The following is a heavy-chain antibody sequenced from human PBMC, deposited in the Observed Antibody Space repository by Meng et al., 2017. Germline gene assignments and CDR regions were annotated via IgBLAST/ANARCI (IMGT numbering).Heavy chain of an antibody. J-gene: IGHJ4*02. CDR3: ARGRAALQWLAD. V-gene: IGHV3-23*04. CDR2: ISGSGGST. D-gene: IGHD6-19*01. Sequence: VPLVESGGGLVQPGGSLRLSCAASGFTFSSYAMSWVRQAPGKGLEWVSAISGSGGSTYYADSVKGRFTISRDNSKNTLYLQMNSLRAEDTAVYYCARGRAALQWLADWGQGTLVTVSS. CDR1: GFTFSSYA.